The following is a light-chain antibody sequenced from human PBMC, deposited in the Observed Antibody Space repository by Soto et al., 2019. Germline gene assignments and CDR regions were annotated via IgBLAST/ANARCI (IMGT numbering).Light chain of an antibody. V-gene: IGLV1-40*01. CDR2: GNS. Sequence: QLVLTQPPSVSGAPGQRVTISCTGSSSNIGAGYDVHWYQQLPGTAPKLLIYGNSNRPSGVPDRFSGSKSGTSASLAITGLQAEEEADYYCQSYDSSLSGWVFGGGTQLTVL. J-gene: IGLJ3*02. CDR1: SSNIGAGYD. CDR3: QSYDSSLSGWV.